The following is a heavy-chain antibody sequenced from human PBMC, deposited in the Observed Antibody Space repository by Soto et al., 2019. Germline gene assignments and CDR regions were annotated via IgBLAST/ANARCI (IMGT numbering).Heavy chain of an antibody. Sequence: QVQLMQSGAEVKKPGSSVKVSCQASGGTFNSESISWVRQAPGQGLEWMGGVIPMCGTADYAQKCQGRVRITSDKYTSKAYIELRSLRSDDTAVYYCAREAIIMERGVITVSKPHSDIWFDPWGQGTLVTVSS. J-gene: IGHJ5*02. CDR1: GGTFNSES. CDR3: AREAIIMERGVITVSKPHSDIWFDP. CDR2: VIPMCGTA. V-gene: IGHV1-69*06. D-gene: IGHD3-10*01.